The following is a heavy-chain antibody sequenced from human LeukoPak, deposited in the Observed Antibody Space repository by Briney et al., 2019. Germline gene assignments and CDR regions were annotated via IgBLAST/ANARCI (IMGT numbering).Heavy chain of an antibody. J-gene: IGHJ4*02. Sequence: GGSLRLSCVASGFTFSSYAMSWVRRAPGKGLEWVSGISGSGGNTYYADSVKGRFTISRDNSKNTLYVQMNSLRAEDTAVYYCAKDRYCSGGSCSGDFDYWGQGTLVTVSS. CDR2: ISGSGGNT. CDR3: AKDRYCSGGSCSGDFDY. V-gene: IGHV3-23*01. D-gene: IGHD2-15*01. CDR1: GFTFSSYA.